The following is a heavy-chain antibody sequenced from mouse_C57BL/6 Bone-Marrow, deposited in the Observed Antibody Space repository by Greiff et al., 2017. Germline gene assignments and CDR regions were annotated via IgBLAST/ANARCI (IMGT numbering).Heavy chain of an antibody. D-gene: IGHD1-1*01. J-gene: IGHJ2*01. Sequence: QVQLQQPGAELVKPGASVKLSCKASGYTFTSYWMQWVKQRPGQGLEWIGEIDPSDSYTNYNQKFKGKATLTVDTSSSTAYMQRSSLTSEDSAVYYCARDLATVGAEDDWGQGTTLTVSS. CDR3: ARDLATVGAEDD. V-gene: IGHV1-50*01. CDR2: IDPSDSYT. CDR1: GYTFTSYW.